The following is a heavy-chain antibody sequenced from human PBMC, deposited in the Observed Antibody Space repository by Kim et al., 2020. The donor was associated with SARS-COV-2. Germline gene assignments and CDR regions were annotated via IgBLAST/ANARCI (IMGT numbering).Heavy chain of an antibody. V-gene: IGHV4-39*01. CDR3: ARRTEEGGYFDY. Sequence: SETLSLTCTVSGGSISTSHYYWAWIRQPPGKGLEWIGTVYHRGSTYYTPSLKSRLTISVDTTRDQVSLRLTSVTAADTAIYNCARRTEEGGYFDYWGQGT. CDR1: GGSISTSHYY. CDR2: VYHRGST. D-gene: IGHD3-16*01. J-gene: IGHJ4*02.